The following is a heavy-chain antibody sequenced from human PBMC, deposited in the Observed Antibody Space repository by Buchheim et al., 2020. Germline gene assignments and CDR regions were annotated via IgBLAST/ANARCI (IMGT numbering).Heavy chain of an antibody. V-gene: IGHV4-61*02. J-gene: IGHJ5*02. CDR1: GGSISSGSYY. CDR2: IYTSGST. CDR3: ARDLPLRFSNWFDP. Sequence: QVQLQESGPGLVKPSQTLSLTCTVSGGSISSGSYYWSWIRQPAGKGLEWIGRIYTSGSTNYNPSLTSRVTISVDTSKNQFSLKLSSVTAADTAVYYCARDLPLRFSNWFDPWGQGTL. D-gene: IGHD3-3*01.